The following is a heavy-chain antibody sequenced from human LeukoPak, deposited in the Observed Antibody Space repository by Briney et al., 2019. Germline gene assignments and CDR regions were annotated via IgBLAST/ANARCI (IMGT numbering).Heavy chain of an antibody. CDR2: INPNSGGT. J-gene: IGHJ4*02. Sequence: ASVKVSCKASGYTFTSYYMHWVRQAPGQGLEWMGRINPNSGGTNYAQKFQGRVTMTRDTSISTAYMELSRLRSDDTAVYYCARDSIAVAGLNDYWGQGTLVTVSS. V-gene: IGHV1-2*06. CDR1: GYTFTSYY. CDR3: ARDSIAVAGLNDY. D-gene: IGHD6-19*01.